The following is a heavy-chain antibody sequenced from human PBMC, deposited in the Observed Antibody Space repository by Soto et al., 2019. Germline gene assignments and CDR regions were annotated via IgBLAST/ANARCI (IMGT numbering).Heavy chain of an antibody. D-gene: IGHD1-26*01. CDR2: INLGGGGT. CDR3: ARGGEVGTRGDY. V-gene: IGHV1-46*01. CDR1: GFTFSSSY. J-gene: IGHJ4*02. Sequence: QVQLVQSGAEVKKPGASVKVSCKASGFTFSSSYMHWVRQAPGQGLEWMGIINLGGGGTNYAQRFQGRVTMTRDTSTSTVYMELSRVTDEDTAVFYCARGGEVGTRGDYWGQGTLVVVSS.